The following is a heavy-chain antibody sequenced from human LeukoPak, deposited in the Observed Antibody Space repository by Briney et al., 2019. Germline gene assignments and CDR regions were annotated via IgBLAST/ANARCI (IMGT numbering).Heavy chain of an antibody. CDR1: GYTFTSYA. J-gene: IGHJ4*02. CDR3: ARDPQYYYDSSPLGSSYYFDY. CDR2: INAGNGNT. D-gene: IGHD3-22*01. V-gene: IGHV1-3*01. Sequence: ASVKVSCKASGYTFTSYAMHWVRQAPGQRLEWMGWINAGNGNTKYSQKFQGRVTITRDTSASTAYMELSSLRSEATAVYYCARDPQYYYDSSPLGSSYYFDYWGQGTLVTVSS.